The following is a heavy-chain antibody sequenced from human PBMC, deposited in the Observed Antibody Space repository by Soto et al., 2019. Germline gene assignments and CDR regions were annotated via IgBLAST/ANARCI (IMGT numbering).Heavy chain of an antibody. D-gene: IGHD3-10*01. V-gene: IGHV3-53*01. CDR3: ATMAIETRYYYYGMDV. J-gene: IGHJ6*02. CDR2: IYSGGST. CDR1: GFILSSNY. Sequence: PGGSRRLSCVASGFILSSNYMSWGGQAPGKGLEWVSVIYSGGSTYYADSVKGRFTISRDNSKNTLSLQMNSLRAEDTAVYYCATMAIETRYYYYGMDVWGQGTTVTVSS.